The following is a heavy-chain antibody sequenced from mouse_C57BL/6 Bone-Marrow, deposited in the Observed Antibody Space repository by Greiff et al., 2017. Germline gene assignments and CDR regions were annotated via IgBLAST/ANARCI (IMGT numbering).Heavy chain of an antibody. Sequence: QVQLQQSGAELVRPGTSVKVSCKASGYAFTNYLIEWVKQRPGQGLEWIGVINPGSGGTNYNEKFKGKATLTADKSSRTAYMQLSSLTSEDSAVYFCARWRGNYPYYVDYWGQGTTLTVSS. CDR1: GYAFTNYL. D-gene: IGHD2-1*01. V-gene: IGHV1-54*01. CDR3: ARWRGNYPYYVDY. J-gene: IGHJ2*01. CDR2: INPGSGGT.